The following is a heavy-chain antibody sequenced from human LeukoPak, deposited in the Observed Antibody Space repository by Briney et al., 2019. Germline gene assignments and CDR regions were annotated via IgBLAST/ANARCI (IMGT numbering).Heavy chain of an antibody. Sequence: SETLSLTCTVSGGSISSYYWGWIRQPPGKGLEWIGYIYYSGSTDYNPSLKGRVTISVDTSKNQFSLKLSSVTAADTAVYYCARVGYDFWSGYYGNNFDYWGQGTLVTVSS. J-gene: IGHJ4*02. D-gene: IGHD3-3*01. CDR3: ARVGYDFWSGYYGNNFDY. CDR1: GGSISSYY. CDR2: IYYSGST. V-gene: IGHV4-59*08.